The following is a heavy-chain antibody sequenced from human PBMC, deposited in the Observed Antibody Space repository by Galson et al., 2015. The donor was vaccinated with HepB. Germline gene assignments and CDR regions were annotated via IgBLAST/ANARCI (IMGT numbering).Heavy chain of an antibody. CDR2: ISGSGGST. J-gene: IGHJ4*02. CDR1: GFTFSDYY. V-gene: IGHV3-23*01. Sequence: SLRLSCAASGFTFSDYYMSWVRQAPGKGLEWVSAISGSGGSTYYADSVKGRFTISRDNSKNTLYLQMNSLRAEDTAVYYCAKNLRAMGGMILDYWGQGTLVTVSS. D-gene: IGHD2-2*01. CDR3: AKNLRAMGGMILDY.